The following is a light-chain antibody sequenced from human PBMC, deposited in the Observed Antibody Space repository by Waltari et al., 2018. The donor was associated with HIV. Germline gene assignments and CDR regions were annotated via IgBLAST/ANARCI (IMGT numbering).Light chain of an antibody. CDR2: SNT. CDR3: AAWDDSLNAWV. CDR1: SSNIGSNI. J-gene: IGLJ3*02. V-gene: IGLV1-44*01. Sequence: QSVLTQPPSASGTPGQRVSISCSGSSSNIGSNIVNWYQQLPGTAPKLPIYSNTRRPAGVPDRFSASKSGTSASLAISGLQSEDEADYYCAAWDDSLNAWVFGGGTKLTGL.